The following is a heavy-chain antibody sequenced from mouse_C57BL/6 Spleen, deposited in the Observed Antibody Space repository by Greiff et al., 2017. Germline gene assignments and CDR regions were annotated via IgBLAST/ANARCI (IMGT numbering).Heavy chain of an antibody. J-gene: IGHJ4*01. Sequence: VQLQQSGPELVKPGASVKISCKASGYTFTDYYMNWVKQSHGKSLEWIGDINPNNGGTSYNQKFKGKATLTVDKSSSTAYMELRSLTSEDSAVYYCARRRLRPYYYAMDYCGQGTSVTVSS. CDR3: ARRRLRPYYYAMDY. V-gene: IGHV1-26*01. CDR1: GYTFTDYY. D-gene: IGHD2-4*01. CDR2: INPNNGGT.